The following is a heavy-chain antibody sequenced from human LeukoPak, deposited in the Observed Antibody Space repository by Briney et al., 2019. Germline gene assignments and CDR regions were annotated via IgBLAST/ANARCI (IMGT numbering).Heavy chain of an antibody. CDR1: GGSISSYY. CDR3: AGHHPRNTVDF. Sequence: SETLSLTCTVSGGSISSYYWSWIRQPPGKGLEWIAYISDIGSINYNPSLKSRVTISLDTSKNQFSLKLSSVTAADSAVYYCAGHHPRNTVDFWGQGTLVTVSS. CDR2: ISDIGSI. J-gene: IGHJ4*02. D-gene: IGHD2-8*02. V-gene: IGHV4-59*08.